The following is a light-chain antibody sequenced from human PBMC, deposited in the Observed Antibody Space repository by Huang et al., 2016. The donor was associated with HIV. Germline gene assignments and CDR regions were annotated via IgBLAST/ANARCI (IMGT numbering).Light chain of an antibody. V-gene: IGKV3-11*01. Sequence: EIVLTQSPATLSLSPGERATLSCRASQSVSSYLAWYQQKPGQAPRRLIYDAYNRATGIPARCSGSGSGTDFTLTISSLEPEDFAVYYCQQRSNWPPAFGQGTRLEIK. CDR1: QSVSSY. J-gene: IGKJ5*01. CDR3: QQRSNWPPA. CDR2: DAY.